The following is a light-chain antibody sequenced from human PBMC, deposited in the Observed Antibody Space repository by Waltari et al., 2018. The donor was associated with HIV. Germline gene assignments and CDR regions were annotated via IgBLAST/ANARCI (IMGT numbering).Light chain of an antibody. J-gene: IGLJ3*02. Sequence: QSALTQPASVSGSPGQSITISCTGTSSDVGSYNLVSWYHQHPGKAPKLMIYEGSKRPSGVSNRFSGSKAGNTASPTSAGLQAEDEADYYCCSYAGSSTWVFGGGTKLTVL. V-gene: IGLV2-23*01. CDR3: CSYAGSSTWV. CDR1: SSDVGSYNL. CDR2: EGS.